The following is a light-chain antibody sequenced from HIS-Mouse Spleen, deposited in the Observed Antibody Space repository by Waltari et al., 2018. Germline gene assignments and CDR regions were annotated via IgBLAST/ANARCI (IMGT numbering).Light chain of an antibody. J-gene: IGLJ3*02. CDR1: SSDVGSYNL. V-gene: IGLV2-23*01. CDR3: CSYAGSSTWV. CDR2: EGS. Sequence: PASVSGSPGQSITISCTGTSSDVGSYNLVSWYQQHPGKAPKLMIYEGSKRPSGVSNRFSGSKSGNTASLTISGLQAEDEADYYCCSYAGSSTWVFGGGT.